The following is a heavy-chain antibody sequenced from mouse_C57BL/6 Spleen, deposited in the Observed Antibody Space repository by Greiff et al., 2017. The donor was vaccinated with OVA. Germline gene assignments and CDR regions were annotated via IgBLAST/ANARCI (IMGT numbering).Heavy chain of an antibody. J-gene: IGHJ2*01. Sequence: VQLKQPGAELVMPGASVKLSCKASGYTFTSYWMHWVKQRPGQGLEWIGEIDPSDSYTNYNQKFKGKSTLTVDKSSSTAYMQLSSLTSEDSAVYYCARSPYYGSSYDYFDYWGQGTTLTVSS. D-gene: IGHD1-1*01. CDR1: GYTFTSYW. V-gene: IGHV1-69*01. CDR2: IDPSDSYT. CDR3: ARSPYYGSSYDYFDY.